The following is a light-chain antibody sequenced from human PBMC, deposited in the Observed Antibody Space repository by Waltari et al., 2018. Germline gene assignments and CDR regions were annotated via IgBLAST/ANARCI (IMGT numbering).Light chain of an antibody. J-gene: IGLJ1*01. Sequence: SYVVTQPPSVSVAPGETATITFGGDNIGTYSVHRYQQKAGQAPVLVTFYDSDRPSGIPERFSGSNSGNTATLTISRVEAGDEASYYCHVWHPDVDPGVFGTGTEVTVL. CDR3: HVWHPDVDPGV. V-gene: IGLV3-21*04. CDR2: YDS. CDR1: NIGTYS.